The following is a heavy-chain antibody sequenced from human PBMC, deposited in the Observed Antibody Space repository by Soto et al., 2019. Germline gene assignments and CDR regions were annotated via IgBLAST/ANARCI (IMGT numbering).Heavy chain of an antibody. CDR3: ARGRVLTCGVVIGLDY. CDR2: ISAYYGNT. J-gene: IGHJ4*02. Sequence: ASVKVSCRASGYTFTSYGISWVRQAPGQGLEWTGWISAYYGNTNYAQKVQGRVTMTTDTSPSMGYMGLRSLKSDDRAVQSCARGRVLTCGVVIGLDYWGQGTLVTV. V-gene: IGHV1-18*01. CDR1: GYTFTSYG. D-gene: IGHD3-3*01.